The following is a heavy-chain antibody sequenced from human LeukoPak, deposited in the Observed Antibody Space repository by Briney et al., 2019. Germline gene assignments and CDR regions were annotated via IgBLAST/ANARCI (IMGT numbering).Heavy chain of an antibody. V-gene: IGHV3-23*01. Sequence: PGGSLRLSCTASGFTFSDFGMSWVRQAPGKGLERVSTISGSAGSTHYADSVKGRFTISRDTSKNMLYLQMTSLRAEDTALYYCAKGSTFGDLNYFDSWGQGALVSVSS. J-gene: IGHJ4*02. CDR3: AKGSTFGDLNYFDS. CDR2: ISGSAGST. CDR1: GFTFSDFG. D-gene: IGHD4-17*01.